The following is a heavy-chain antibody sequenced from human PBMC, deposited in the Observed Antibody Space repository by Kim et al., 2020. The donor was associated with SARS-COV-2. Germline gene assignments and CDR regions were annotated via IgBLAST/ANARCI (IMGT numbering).Heavy chain of an antibody. Sequence: GSTYYNPSLKSRVTISVDTSKNQFSLKLSSVTAADTAVYYCARESIGMDVWGQGTTVTVSS. CDR2: GST. V-gene: IGHV4-31*02. CDR3: ARESIGMDV. J-gene: IGHJ6*02.